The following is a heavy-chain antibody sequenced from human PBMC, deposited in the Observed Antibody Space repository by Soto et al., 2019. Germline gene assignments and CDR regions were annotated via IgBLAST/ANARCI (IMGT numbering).Heavy chain of an antibody. V-gene: IGHV3-30-3*01. CDR2: ISYDGSNK. Sequence: PGGSLRLSCAASGFTFSSYAMHWVRQAPGKGLEWVAVISYDGSNKYYADSVKGRFTISRDNSKNTLYLQMNSLRAEDTAVYYCARDTGSTSPYFDYWGQGTLVTVSS. D-gene: IGHD2-2*01. J-gene: IGHJ4*02. CDR3: ARDTGSTSPYFDY. CDR1: GFTFSSYA.